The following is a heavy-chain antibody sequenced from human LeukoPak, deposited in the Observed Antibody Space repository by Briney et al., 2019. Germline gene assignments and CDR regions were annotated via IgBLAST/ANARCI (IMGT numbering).Heavy chain of an antibody. CDR2: ISNSGGDT. Sequence: GGSLRLSCAASGFTFSNYAMSWVRQAPGRGLEWVLGISNSGGDTQYADSVKGRFTISRDNSKNTLCLQMNSLRAEDTAVYYCAKSRSYTVRDAFEIWGQGTKVTVSS. D-gene: IGHD3-10*01. CDR3: AKSRSYTVRDAFEI. V-gene: IGHV3-23*01. CDR1: GFTFSNYA. J-gene: IGHJ3*02.